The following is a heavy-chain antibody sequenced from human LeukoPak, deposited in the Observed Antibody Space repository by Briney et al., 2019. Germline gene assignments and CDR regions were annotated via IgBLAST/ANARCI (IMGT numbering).Heavy chain of an antibody. Sequence: GSLRLSCGVSGFAFGSEAMSWVRQSPARGLEWVASISPGGGTTYYADYVKGRFTISRDNSKNSLFVQMNSLRAEHTAVYFCAKSRSGSANWALQFFDNWGQGTLVTVSS. J-gene: IGHJ4*02. CDR2: ISPGGGTT. CDR3: AKSRSGSANWALQFFDN. D-gene: IGHD1-1*01. CDR1: GFAFGSEA. V-gene: IGHV3-23*01.